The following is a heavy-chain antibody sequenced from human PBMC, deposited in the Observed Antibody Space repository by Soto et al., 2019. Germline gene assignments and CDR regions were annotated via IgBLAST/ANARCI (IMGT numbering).Heavy chain of an antibody. D-gene: IGHD1-1*01. CDR1: GGSISTPGYS. V-gene: IGHV4-30-2*01. CDR3: ARLDIGPYYYGMDV. Sequence: SETLSLTCTVSGGSISTPGYSWSWIRQPPGKAPEWIGYVYHSGSTNYNPSLKSRVTISVDTSKNQFSLKLSSVTAADTAVYYCARLDIGPYYYGMDVWGQGTTVTVSS. J-gene: IGHJ6*02. CDR2: VYHSGST.